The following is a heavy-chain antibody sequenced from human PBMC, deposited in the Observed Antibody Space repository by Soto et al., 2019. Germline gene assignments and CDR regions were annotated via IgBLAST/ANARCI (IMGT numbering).Heavy chain of an antibody. Sequence: PGGSLILSCAASGFTFSSYSMKWVRQAPGQGLEWGSYIRSSSSTIYYADSVKGRFTISRDNAKNSLYLQMNSLRAEDTAVYYCARLTYYDFWSGYFSWFDPWGQGTLVTVSS. V-gene: IGHV3-48*01. D-gene: IGHD3-3*01. J-gene: IGHJ5*02. CDR2: IRSSSSTI. CDR1: GFTFSSYS. CDR3: ARLTYYDFWSGYFSWFDP.